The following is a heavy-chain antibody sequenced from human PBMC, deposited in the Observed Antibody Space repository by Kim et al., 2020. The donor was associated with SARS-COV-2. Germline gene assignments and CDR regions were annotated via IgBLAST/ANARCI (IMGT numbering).Heavy chain of an antibody. Sequence: ASVKVSCKASGGTFSSYAISWVRQAPGQGLEWMGGIIPIFGTANYAQKFQGRVTITADESTSTAYMELSSLRSEDTAVYYCARLYYGSGSYTLFDYWGQGTLVTVSS. J-gene: IGHJ4*02. D-gene: IGHD3-10*01. CDR3: ARLYYGSGSYTLFDY. CDR2: IIPIFGTA. V-gene: IGHV1-69*13. CDR1: GGTFSSYA.